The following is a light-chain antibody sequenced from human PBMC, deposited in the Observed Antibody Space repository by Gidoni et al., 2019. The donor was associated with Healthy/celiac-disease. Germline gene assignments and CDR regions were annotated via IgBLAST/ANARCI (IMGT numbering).Light chain of an antibody. CDR1: QSVLYSSNNKNY. CDR2: WAS. V-gene: IGKV4-1*01. CDR3: QQYYSTPRT. Sequence: DIVMTQSPEALAGSLGERTTINCKSSQSVLYSSNNKNYLAWYQQKPGQPPKLLIYWASTRESGVPDRFSGSGSGTDFPLTISRLPAEDVAVYYCQQYYSTPRTFGQGTKVEIK. J-gene: IGKJ1*01.